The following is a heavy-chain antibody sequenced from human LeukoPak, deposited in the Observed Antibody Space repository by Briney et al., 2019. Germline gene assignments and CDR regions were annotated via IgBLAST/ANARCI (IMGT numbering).Heavy chain of an antibody. Sequence: ALRLSCSCPGFPLDDYAMHWVRQAPGEGLGGVSGISWNSRSIGYADSVKGRFTISRDNAKHSLYLQMNSLRAEDTALYYCAKDIRGIGLFDYWGQGTLVTVSS. V-gene: IGHV3-9*01. CDR2: ISWNSRSI. CDR1: GFPLDDYA. J-gene: IGHJ4*02. CDR3: AKDIRGIGLFDY. D-gene: IGHD3-10*01.